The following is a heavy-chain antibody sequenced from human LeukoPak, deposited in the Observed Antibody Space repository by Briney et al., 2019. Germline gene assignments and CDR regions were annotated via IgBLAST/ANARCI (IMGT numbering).Heavy chain of an antibody. J-gene: IGHJ2*01. D-gene: IGHD3-22*01. Sequence: SVKVSCKASGGTFSSHGFSWVRQAPGQGLEWMGEIIPVFGTSSNAQKFQGRVTITADESTNTAYMELKSLRSEDTAIYYCASGSHFDTSGYPYWFFDLWGRGTLVTVSS. CDR1: GGTFSSHG. CDR2: IIPVFGTS. CDR3: ASGSHFDTSGYPYWFFDL. V-gene: IGHV1-69*01.